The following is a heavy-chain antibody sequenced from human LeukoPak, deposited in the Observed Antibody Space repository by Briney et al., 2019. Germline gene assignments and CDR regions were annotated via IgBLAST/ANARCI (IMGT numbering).Heavy chain of an antibody. J-gene: IGHJ5*02. Sequence: SESRSLTCTLSGGSLSRGGYYWSWIRQHPGKGLEWFGYIYNSWSTYYSPSLKSRVTISVDTTKNQFSLMLTSVTAADTAVYYGARVGVGPAAIGGRWFDPWGQGTLVTVSS. CDR1: GGSLSRGGYY. D-gene: IGHD2-2*02. CDR3: ARVGVGPAAIGGRWFDP. CDR2: IYNSWST. V-gene: IGHV4-31*03.